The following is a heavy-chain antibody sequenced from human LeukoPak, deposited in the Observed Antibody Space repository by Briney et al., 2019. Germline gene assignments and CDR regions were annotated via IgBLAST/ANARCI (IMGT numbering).Heavy chain of an antibody. J-gene: IGHJ4*02. Sequence: ASVKVSCKASGYTFTSYGISWVRQAPGQGLEWMGWISAYNGNTNYAQKLQGRVTMTTDTSTSTAYMELRSLKSDDTAVYYCARTRRGNVEYSSSSSMGPPKDIFDYWGQGTLVTVSS. CDR3: ARTRRGNVEYSSSSSMGPPKDIFDY. D-gene: IGHD6-6*01. V-gene: IGHV1-18*01. CDR2: ISAYNGNT. CDR1: GYTFTSYG.